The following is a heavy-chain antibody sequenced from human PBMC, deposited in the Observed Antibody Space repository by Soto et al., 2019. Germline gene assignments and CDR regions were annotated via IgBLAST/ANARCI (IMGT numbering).Heavy chain of an antibody. J-gene: IGHJ6*02. Sequence: ASLKVSCKASGYTFTSYYMHWVRQAPGQGLEWMGIINPSGGSTSYAQKFQGRVTMTRNTSTSTVDMELSSLRSEDTAVYYCARALGTIAAPGPYYYGMDAWGQGTAVTVSS. CDR2: INPSGGST. CDR3: ARALGTIAAPGPYYYGMDA. CDR1: GYTFTSYY. V-gene: IGHV1-46*01. D-gene: IGHD6-13*01.